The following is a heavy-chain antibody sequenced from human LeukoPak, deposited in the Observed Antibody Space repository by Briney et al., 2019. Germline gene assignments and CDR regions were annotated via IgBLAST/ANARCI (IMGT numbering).Heavy chain of an antibody. CDR2: IHYSGRP. J-gene: IGHJ4*02. CDR3: ARRGRGPYLDY. CDR1: GDSISHTSYY. Sequence: SETLSLTCFVSGDSISHTSYYWTRIRQPPGKGLEWIGSIHYSGRPYYFPSLKSRVTISVDTSKDQFSLKLTSVTAADTAVYYCARRGRGPYLDYWGQGTLVTVPS. D-gene: IGHD1-26*01. V-gene: IGHV4-39*01.